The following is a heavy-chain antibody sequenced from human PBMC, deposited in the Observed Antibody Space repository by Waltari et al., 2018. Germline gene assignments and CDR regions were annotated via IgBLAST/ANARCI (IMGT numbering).Heavy chain of an antibody. V-gene: IGHV4-59*01. Sequence: VQLQESGPVLVTPSETLSLPCTVSGLSIRRSYWRWTRQPPGKGLEGMGYIYYTGKTRYHPSLERRATISLDTSENQYALKLSSVTAADTAVYYCIRGDRIVSPGNGGQGSEVTVSS. CDR3: IRGDRIVSPGN. CDR2: IYYTGKT. CDR1: GLSIRRSY. D-gene: IGHD2-15*01. J-gene: IGHJ4*02.